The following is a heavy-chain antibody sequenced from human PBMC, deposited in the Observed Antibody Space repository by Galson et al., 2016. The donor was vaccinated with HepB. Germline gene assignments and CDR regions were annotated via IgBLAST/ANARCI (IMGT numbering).Heavy chain of an antibody. CDR1: RYSFTSYW. D-gene: IGHD7-27*01. CDR3: ARGPGVDLLLTGATY. V-gene: IGHV5-51*01. J-gene: IGHJ4*02. Sequence: QSGAEVKRPGESLKISCKGSRYSFTSYWIGWVRQMPGKGLEWMGIIYPGDSDTRYSPSFQGQVTISADKSISTAYLQWSSLKASDTAMYYCARGPGVDLLLTGATYWGQGTLVTVSS. CDR2: IYPGDSDT.